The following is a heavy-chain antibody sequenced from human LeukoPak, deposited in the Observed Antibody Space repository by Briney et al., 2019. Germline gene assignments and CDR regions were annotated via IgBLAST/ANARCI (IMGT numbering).Heavy chain of an antibody. CDR3: GRDESVSGPTTFDF. Sequence: GSLRLSCAASGFTFSDYWMHWVRQVPGKGLVWVSRINTDGRSTIYADSVEGRFTISRDNAKNTLYLQMNSLRGEDTGVYYCGRDESVSGPTTFDFWGQGTLVTVSS. J-gene: IGHJ4*02. V-gene: IGHV3-74*01. D-gene: IGHD6-19*01. CDR2: INTDGRST. CDR1: GFTFSDYW.